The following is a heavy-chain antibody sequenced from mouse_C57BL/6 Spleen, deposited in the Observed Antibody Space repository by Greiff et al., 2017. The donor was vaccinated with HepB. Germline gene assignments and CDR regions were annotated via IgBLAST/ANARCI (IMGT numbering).Heavy chain of an antibody. D-gene: IGHD2-5*01. CDR2: IDPENGDT. CDR1: GFNIKDDY. V-gene: IGHV14-4*01. J-gene: IGHJ4*01. CDR3: TRGYYSNPYAMDY. Sequence: VQLKESGAELVRPGASVKLSCTASGFNIKDDYMHWVKQRPEQGLEWIGWIDPENGDTEYASKFQGKATITADTSSNTAYRQLSSLTSEDTAVYYCTRGYYSNPYAMDYWGQGTSVTVSS.